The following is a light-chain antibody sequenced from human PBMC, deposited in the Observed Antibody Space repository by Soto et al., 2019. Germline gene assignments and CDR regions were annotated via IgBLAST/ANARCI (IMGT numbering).Light chain of an antibody. CDR3: LLDFGYFWA. J-gene: IGKJ1*01. CDR1: QSVSSY. Sequence: DIQMTQSASSLSASVGDRVTIPCRASQSVSSYVNWYQHKPGKAPKLLIFTTSSLESGVPSRFSGSGSGTDFTLTISSLHPEDFATYYCLLDFGYFWAFGQGTKVEIK. V-gene: IGKV1-39*01. CDR2: TTS.